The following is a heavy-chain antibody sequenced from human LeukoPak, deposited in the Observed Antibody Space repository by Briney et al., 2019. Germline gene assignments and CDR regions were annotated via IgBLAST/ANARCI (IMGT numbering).Heavy chain of an antibody. Sequence: SETLSLTCTVSGGSIISSYIWGWIRQPPGKGLEWIGSIYYSGTTYSYPSLKSRVTISVDTSKNHYSLKLSSVTAADTAVYYCARHAPGDIVEAISAASRWFDPWGRGTLVTVSS. J-gene: IGHJ5*02. V-gene: IGHV4-39*01. CDR3: ARHAPGDIVEAISAASRWFDP. CDR1: GGSIISSYI. D-gene: IGHD2-15*01. CDR2: IYYSGTT.